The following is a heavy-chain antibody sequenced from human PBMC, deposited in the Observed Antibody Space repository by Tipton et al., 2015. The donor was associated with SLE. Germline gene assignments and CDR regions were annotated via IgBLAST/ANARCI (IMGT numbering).Heavy chain of an antibody. V-gene: IGHV4-59*11. CDR2: IYYSWST. Sequence: LRLSCTVSGGSISSHSWSWIRQPPGKGLEWIGYIYYSWSTNYNPSLKSRVTISVDTSKNQFSLKLSSVTAADTAVYYCARARGYYYYGMDVWGQGTTVTVSS. CDR3: ARARGYYYYGMDV. CDR1: GGSISSHS. J-gene: IGHJ6*02.